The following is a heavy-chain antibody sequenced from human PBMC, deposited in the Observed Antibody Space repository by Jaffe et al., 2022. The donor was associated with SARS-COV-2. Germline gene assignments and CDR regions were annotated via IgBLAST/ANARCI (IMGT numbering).Heavy chain of an antibody. CDR2: MNPNSGNT. J-gene: IGHJ4*02. CDR1: GYTFTSYD. CDR3: ARGWRYSGYDQGPSGY. V-gene: IGHV1-8*01. D-gene: IGHD5-12*01. Sequence: QVQLVQSGAEVKKPGASVKVSCKASGYTFTSYDINWVRQATGQGLEWMGWMNPNSGNTGYAQKFQGRVTMTRNTSISTAYMELSSLRSEDTAVYYCARGWRYSGYDQGPSGYWGQGTLVTVSS.